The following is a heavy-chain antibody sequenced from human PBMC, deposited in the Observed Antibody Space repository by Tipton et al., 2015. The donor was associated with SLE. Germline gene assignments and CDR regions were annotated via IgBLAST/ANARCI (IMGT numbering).Heavy chain of an antibody. CDR1: GFTFSNYW. V-gene: IGHV4-34*01. Sequence: LRLSCAASGFTFSNYWMNWVRQAPGKGLEWIGEINHSGSTNYNPSLKSRVTISVDTSKNQFSLKLSSVTAADTAVYYCARLEGDGYKWYFDYWGQGTLVTVSS. D-gene: IGHD5-24*01. J-gene: IGHJ4*02. CDR2: INHSGST. CDR3: ARLEGDGYKWYFDY.